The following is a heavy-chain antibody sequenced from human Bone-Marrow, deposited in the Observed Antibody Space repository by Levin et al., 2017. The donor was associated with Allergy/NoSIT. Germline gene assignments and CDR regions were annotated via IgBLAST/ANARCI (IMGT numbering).Heavy chain of an antibody. J-gene: IGHJ6*02. D-gene: IGHD2-2*01. CDR2: ISGGASST. Sequence: GGSLRLSCAASGFIFSSYAMSWVRQAPGKGLEWVSAISGGASSTNHADSVKGRFTIPRDNSKNTLYLQLDSLRADDTAINYCAKALSLNVVVPSTWRWDSYGMDVWGQGTTVTVSS. CDR3: AKALSLNVVVPSTWRWDSYGMDV. CDR1: GFIFSSYA. V-gene: IGHV3-23*01.